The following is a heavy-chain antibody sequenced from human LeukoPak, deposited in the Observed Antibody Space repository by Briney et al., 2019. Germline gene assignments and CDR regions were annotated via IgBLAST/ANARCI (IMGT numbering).Heavy chain of an antibody. CDR2: IIPNSGGT. D-gene: IGHD6-6*01. J-gene: IGHJ4*02. CDR1: GYTFTDYY. Sequence: GASVKVSCKASGYTFTDYYMHWVRQAPGQGLEWMGWIIPNSGGTNYAQKFQGRVTITRDTSISTAYMELNRLTSDDTAVYYCARGDVLRSTDYWGQGTLVTVSS. V-gene: IGHV1-2*02. CDR3: ARGDVLRSTDY.